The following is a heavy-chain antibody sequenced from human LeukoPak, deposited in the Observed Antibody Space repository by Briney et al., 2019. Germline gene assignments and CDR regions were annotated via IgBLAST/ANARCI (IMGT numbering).Heavy chain of an antibody. CDR1: GYTFTSYA. V-gene: IGHV1-18*01. D-gene: IGHD5-18*01. CDR3: ARGYSYGSDYYYGMDV. CDR2: TSGYNGNT. Sequence: ASVKVSCKASGYTFTSYAISWVRQAPGQGLEWMGGTSGYNGNTKYAQEVQGRVTMTTDTSTSTAYMELRSMRSDDTAVYYCARGYSYGSDYYYGMDVWGQGTTVTVSS. J-gene: IGHJ6*02.